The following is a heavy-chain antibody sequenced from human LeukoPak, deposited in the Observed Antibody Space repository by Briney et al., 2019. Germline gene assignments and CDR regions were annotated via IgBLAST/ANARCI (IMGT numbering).Heavy chain of an antibody. Sequence: GGSLRLSCTASGFTFSSYSMSWVRQAPGKGLEWVSSITSSSTYIYYADSLKGRLTISRDNAKNSLYLQMNSLRAEDTAVYYCARSPYGGSSGTHFDSWGQGTLVTVS. CDR1: GFTFSSYS. D-gene: IGHD4-23*01. CDR2: ITSSSTYI. CDR3: ARSPYGGSSGTHFDS. V-gene: IGHV3-21*01. J-gene: IGHJ4*02.